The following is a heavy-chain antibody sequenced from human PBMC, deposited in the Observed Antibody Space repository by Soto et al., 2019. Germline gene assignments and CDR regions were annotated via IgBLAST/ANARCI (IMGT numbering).Heavy chain of an antibody. CDR1: GGSISSSSYY. CDR2: IYYSGST. J-gene: IGHJ4*02. CDR3: AGQMATITFDY. V-gene: IGHV4-39*01. Sequence: SETLSLTCTVSGGSISSSSYYWGWIRQPPGRGLEWIGSIYYSGSTYYNPSLKSRVTISVDTSKNQFSLKLSSVTAADTAVYYCAGQMATITFDYWGQGTLVTVS. D-gene: IGHD5-12*01.